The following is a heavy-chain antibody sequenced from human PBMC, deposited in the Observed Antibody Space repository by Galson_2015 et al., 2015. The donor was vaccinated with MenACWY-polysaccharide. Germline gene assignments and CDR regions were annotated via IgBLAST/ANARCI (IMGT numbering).Heavy chain of an antibody. J-gene: IGHJ5*02. CDR3: AKVFPALGVPGVPNWCDP. CDR1: GFTFSSYA. Sequence: SLRLSCAASGFTFSSYAMSWVRQAPGKGLEWVSAISGTGSSTYYADSVKGRFTISRDNSKNTLYLQMYSLRAEDTAVYYCAKVFPALGVPGVPNWCDPWGQGTLVTVSS. V-gene: IGHV3-23*01. CDR2: ISGTGSST. D-gene: IGHD3-10*01.